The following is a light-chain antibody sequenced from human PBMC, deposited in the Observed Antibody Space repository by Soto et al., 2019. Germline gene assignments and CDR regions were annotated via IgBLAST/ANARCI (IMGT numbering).Light chain of an antibody. Sequence: DIQLTQSPSSLSASVGDTVTITCRASQTVSRYLNWYRQKAGKVPKFLIYTASNLQSGVPSRFSGSGSGTDFTLIFSSLQPEDVATYYGQRTNNAPPVTFGPGTKVDIK. CDR3: QRTNNAPPVT. V-gene: IGKV1-27*01. CDR1: QTVSRY. J-gene: IGKJ3*01. CDR2: TAS.